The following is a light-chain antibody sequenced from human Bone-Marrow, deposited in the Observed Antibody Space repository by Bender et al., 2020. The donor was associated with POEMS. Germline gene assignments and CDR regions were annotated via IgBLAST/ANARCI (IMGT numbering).Light chain of an antibody. CDR1: KLGNKY. J-gene: IGLJ2*01. Sequence: SYDLTQPPSVSVSPGQTASITCSGDKLGNKYVCWYQQKPGQSPVLVLYQDFKRPSGIHERFSGSNSGNTATLTISGTQAMDEADYYCQAWDSSTVVFGGGTKLTVL. CDR2: QDF. CDR3: QAWDSSTVV. V-gene: IGLV3-1*01.